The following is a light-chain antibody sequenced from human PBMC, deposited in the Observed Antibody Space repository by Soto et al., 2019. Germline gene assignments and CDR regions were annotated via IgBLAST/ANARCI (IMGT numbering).Light chain of an antibody. CDR1: SGSIASNY. Sequence: NFMLTQPHSVSKSPGKTVTISCTRSSGSIASNYVQWYQQRPGSSPTTVIYENNQRPSGVPDRFSGSIDSSSNSASLTISGLKTEDEADYYCQSYDGTNWVFGGGTKLTVL. CDR3: QSYDGTNWV. V-gene: IGLV6-57*01. J-gene: IGLJ3*02. CDR2: ENN.